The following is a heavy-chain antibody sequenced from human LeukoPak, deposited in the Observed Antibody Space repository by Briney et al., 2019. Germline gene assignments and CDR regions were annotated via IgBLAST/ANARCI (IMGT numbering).Heavy chain of an antibody. Sequence: TGGSLRLSCAASGFTFSSYSMNWVRQAPGKGLEWVSSISSSSSYIYYADSVKGRFTISRDNSKNTLYLQMNSLRAEDTAVYYCAKDLGWGSYFDYWGQGTLVTVSS. J-gene: IGHJ4*02. V-gene: IGHV3-21*01. CDR1: GFTFSSYS. CDR2: ISSSSSYI. D-gene: IGHD3-16*01. CDR3: AKDLGWGSYFDY.